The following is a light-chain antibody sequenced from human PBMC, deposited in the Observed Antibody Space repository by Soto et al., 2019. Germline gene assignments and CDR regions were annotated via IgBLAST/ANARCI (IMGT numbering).Light chain of an antibody. CDR2: GAS. Sequence: EIVMTQSPATLSVSPGERATLSCRASQSVSSNLGWYQQKPGQSPRLLIYGASTRATGIPVRFSGSGSGTEFTLTISSLQSEDFAIYYFQQYDNWPLTFGGGTKVEVK. CDR3: QQYDNWPLT. V-gene: IGKV3D-15*01. CDR1: QSVSSN. J-gene: IGKJ4*01.